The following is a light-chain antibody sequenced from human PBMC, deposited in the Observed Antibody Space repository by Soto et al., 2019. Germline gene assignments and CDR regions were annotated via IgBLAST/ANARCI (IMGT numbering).Light chain of an antibody. CDR1: SSDIGAYNY. V-gene: IGLV2-14*01. CDR2: EDR. J-gene: IGLJ1*01. Sequence: QSALTQPASVSGSPGQSITISCSGSSSDIGAYNYVSWYQQHPGKAHKLLIYEDRHRPSRDSNPFSASKSGNTAALTISELQTEDEDDYYSCSDTSSTTLYVFGTGTKLTVL. CDR3: CSDTSSTTLYV.